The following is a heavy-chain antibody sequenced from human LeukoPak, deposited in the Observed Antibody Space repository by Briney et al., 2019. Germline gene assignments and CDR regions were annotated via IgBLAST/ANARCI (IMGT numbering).Heavy chain of an antibody. J-gene: IGHJ4*02. Sequence: HSGGSLRLSCAASGFTFSSYGMHWVRQAPGKGLEWVAVISYDGSNKYYADSVKGRFTISRDNSKNTLYLQMNSLRAEDTAVYYCAKDQDYYFDYWGQGTLVTVSS. V-gene: IGHV3-30*18. CDR1: GFTFSSYG. CDR3: AKDQDYYFDY. CDR2: ISYDGSNK.